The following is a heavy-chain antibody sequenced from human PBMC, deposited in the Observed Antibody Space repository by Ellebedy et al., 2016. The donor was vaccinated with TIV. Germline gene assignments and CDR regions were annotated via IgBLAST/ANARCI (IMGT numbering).Heavy chain of an antibody. CDR1: GFTFSSYS. J-gene: IGHJ4*02. D-gene: IGHD4-17*01. CDR2: ISSSSSTI. V-gene: IGHV3-48*01. Sequence: PGGSLRLSCAASGFTFSSYSMNWVRQAPGKGLEWVSYISSSSSTIYYADSVKGRFTISRDNAKNSLYLQMNSLRAEDTAVYYCARGYYGDYTPSHFDYWGQGTLVTVSS. CDR3: ARGYYGDYTPSHFDY.